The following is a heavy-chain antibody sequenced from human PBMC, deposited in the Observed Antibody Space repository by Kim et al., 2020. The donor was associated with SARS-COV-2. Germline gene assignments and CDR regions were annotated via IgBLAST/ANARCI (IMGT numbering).Heavy chain of an antibody. D-gene: IGHD3-10*01. CDR2: IKEDGSEK. J-gene: IGHJ4*02. V-gene: IGHV3-7*04. CDR3: ARASYSISTVRRIDRINYYYFDY. Sequence: GGSLRLSCAASGFTFRSYWMTWVRQVPGKGLECVATIKEDGSEKYHVDSVRGRFTISRDNAKTSLYLQLNSLRAEDTAVYYCARASYSISTVRRIDRINYYYFDYWGQGTQVTVSS. CDR1: GFTFRSYW.